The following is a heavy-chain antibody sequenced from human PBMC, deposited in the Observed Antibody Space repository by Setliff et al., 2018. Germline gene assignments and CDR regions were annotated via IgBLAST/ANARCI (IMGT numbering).Heavy chain of an antibody. Sequence: LSLTCTVSGGSISSHYWTWIRQPAGKGLEWIGHTYTSWSTNYNPPLKSRVTMSVDTTKNRFSLKLTSVTAADTAVYYCARVSGFLYVDVWGKGTTVTVSS. CDR3: ARVSGFLYVDV. D-gene: IGHD3-3*01. J-gene: IGHJ6*03. CDR2: TYTSWST. CDR1: GGSISSHY. V-gene: IGHV4-4*07.